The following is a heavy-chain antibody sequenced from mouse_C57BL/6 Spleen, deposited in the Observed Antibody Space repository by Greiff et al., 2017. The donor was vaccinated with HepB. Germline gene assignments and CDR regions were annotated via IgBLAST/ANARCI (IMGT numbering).Heavy chain of an antibody. CDR2: IWWDDDK. CDR3: ARIPLYGSSFGYAMDY. D-gene: IGHD1-1*01. CDR1: GFSLSTFGMG. J-gene: IGHJ4*01. Sequence: QVTLKECGPGILQPSQTLSLTCSFSGFSLSTFGMGVGWIRQPSGKGLEWLAHIWWDDDKYYNPALKSRLTISKDTSKNQVFLKIANVDTADTATYYCARIPLYGSSFGYAMDYWGQGTSVTVSS. V-gene: IGHV8-8*01.